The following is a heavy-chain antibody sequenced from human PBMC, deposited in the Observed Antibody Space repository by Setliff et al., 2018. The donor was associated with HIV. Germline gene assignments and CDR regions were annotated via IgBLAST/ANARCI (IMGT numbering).Heavy chain of an antibody. V-gene: IGHV3-23*01. CDR3: ARGSSGWGMDFYYYYRDV. Sequence: SYYWGWIRQPPGRGLEWVSTISGRGTNTYYADSVKGRFTISRDNSKSTLYLRMNSLRAEDTAVYYCARGSSGWGMDFYYYYRDVWGKGTTVTVSS. CDR1: SYY. CDR2: ISGRGTNT. J-gene: IGHJ6*03. D-gene: IGHD6-19*01.